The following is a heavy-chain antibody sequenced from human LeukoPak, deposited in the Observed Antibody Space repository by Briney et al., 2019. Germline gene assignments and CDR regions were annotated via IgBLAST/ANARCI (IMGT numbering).Heavy chain of an antibody. CDR2: IYYSGST. CDR1: GGSISSYY. Sequence: PSETLSLTCTVSGGSISSYYWSWIRQPPGKGLEWIGYIYYSGSTNYNPSLKSRVTISVDTSKNQFSLKLSSVTAADTAVYYCARTGDWSYFDYWGQGTLVTVSS. CDR3: ARTGDWSYFDY. D-gene: IGHD2-21*02. J-gene: IGHJ4*02. V-gene: IGHV4-59*12.